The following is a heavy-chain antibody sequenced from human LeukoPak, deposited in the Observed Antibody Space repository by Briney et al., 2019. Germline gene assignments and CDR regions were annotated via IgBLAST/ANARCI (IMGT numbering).Heavy chain of an antibody. Sequence: GGSLRLSCAASGFTFSSYAMSWVRQAPGKGLEWVSVISGSGDSTYYAYSVKGRFTMSRDNSKNTLYLQMNSLRAEDTAVYYCAKDTTRQWLDLYYYYGMDVWGQGTTVTVSS. V-gene: IGHV3-23*01. D-gene: IGHD6-19*01. J-gene: IGHJ6*02. CDR2: ISGSGDST. CDR1: GFTFSSYA. CDR3: AKDTTRQWLDLYYYYGMDV.